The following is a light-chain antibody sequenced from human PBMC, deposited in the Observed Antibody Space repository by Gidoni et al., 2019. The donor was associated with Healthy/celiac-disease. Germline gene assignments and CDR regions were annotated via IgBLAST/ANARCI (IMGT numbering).Light chain of an antibody. CDR2: AAS. CDR3: QQSYSTSPIT. V-gene: IGKV1-39*01. J-gene: IGKJ5*01. Sequence: DIQMTLSPSPLSASVGDRVTITCRASQSISSYLNWYQQKPGKAPKLLIYAASSLQSGVPSRFSGSGSGTDFTLTISSLQPEDFATYYCQQSYSTSPITFGQGTRLEIK. CDR1: QSISSY.